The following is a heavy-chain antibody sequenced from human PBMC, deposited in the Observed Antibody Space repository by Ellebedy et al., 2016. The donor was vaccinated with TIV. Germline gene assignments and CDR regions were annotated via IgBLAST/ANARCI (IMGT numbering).Heavy chain of an antibody. CDR3: ARDGDGDRTIFRSLPFY. CDR2: IRYDGDNR. CDR1: GFTFTNYG. D-gene: IGHD4-17*01. Sequence: GESLKISCAASGFTFTNYGMHWVRQAPGKGLEWVAFIRYDGDNRYYADSVKGRFTISRDNSKNTLYLQMNSLRAEDTAVYYCARDGDGDRTIFRSLPFYWGQGTLVTVSS. J-gene: IGHJ4*02. V-gene: IGHV3-30*02.